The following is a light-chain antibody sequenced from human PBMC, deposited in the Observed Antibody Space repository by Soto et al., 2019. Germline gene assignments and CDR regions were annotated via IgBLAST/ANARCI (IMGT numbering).Light chain of an antibody. CDR1: QSVLYNSDNKNY. J-gene: IGKJ4*01. CDR2: WAS. V-gene: IGKV4-1*01. Sequence: DIVMTQSPDSLAVSLGERATINCKSSQSVLYNSDNKNYLAWYQQKPGQPPKLLIYWASTRDSGVPDRFSGSGSGAEFTPTINSLEAEAVAVYYCQPYYNTHAFGGGTKVEIK. CDR3: QPYYNTHA.